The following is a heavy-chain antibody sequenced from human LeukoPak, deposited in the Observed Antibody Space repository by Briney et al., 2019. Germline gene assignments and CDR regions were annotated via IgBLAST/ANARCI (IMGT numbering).Heavy chain of an antibody. CDR3: ARGSPYCSSTSCYPVSLYYFDY. Sequence: GGSLRLSCAASGFTFSSYAMSWVRQAPGKGLEWVSAISGSGGSTYYADSVKGRFTISRDNAKNSLYLQMNSLRAEDTAVYYCARGSPYCSSTSCYPVSLYYFDYWGQGTLVTVSS. D-gene: IGHD2-2*01. CDR1: GFTFSSYA. J-gene: IGHJ4*02. CDR2: ISGSGGST. V-gene: IGHV3-23*01.